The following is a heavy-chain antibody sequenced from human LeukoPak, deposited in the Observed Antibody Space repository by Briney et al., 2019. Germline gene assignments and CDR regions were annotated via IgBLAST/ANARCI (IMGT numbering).Heavy chain of an antibody. Sequence: ASVKVSCKASGHTLPGSGISWVRQAPGQGLEWMGWISAYNSDTNYAQEFHGRVTMTTDTPTYTAYMELRSLRSDDTAIYYCATHCSGVSCYGSDGPWGQGTLVTVSS. CDR3: ATHCSGVSCYGSDGP. D-gene: IGHD2-15*01. V-gene: IGHV1-18*01. CDR2: ISAYNSDT. CDR1: GHTLPGSG. J-gene: IGHJ5*02.